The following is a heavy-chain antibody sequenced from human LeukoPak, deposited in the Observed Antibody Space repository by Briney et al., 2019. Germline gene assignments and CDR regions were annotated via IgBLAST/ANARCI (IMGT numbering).Heavy chain of an antibody. CDR2: IRYDGSNK. CDR3: AKDFRIVGATPGY. CDR1: GFTFSSYG. J-gene: IGHJ4*02. Sequence: GGSLRLSCAASGFTFSSYGMHWVRQAPGKGLEWVAFIRYDGSNKYYADSVKGRFTISRDNFKNTLYLQMNSLRAEDTAVYYCAKDFRIVGATPGYWGQGTLVTVSS. D-gene: IGHD1-26*01. V-gene: IGHV3-30*02.